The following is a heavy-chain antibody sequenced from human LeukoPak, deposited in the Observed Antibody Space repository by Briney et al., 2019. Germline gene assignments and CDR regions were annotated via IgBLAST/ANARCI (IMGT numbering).Heavy chain of an antibody. CDR3: ARATSSWYPY. Sequence: GGSLRLSCAASGFTFSSYGITWVRQAPGKGLEWVSSISGSGGNTYYADSVKGRFTISRDTSKNTLYVQMNSLRDEDTAIYYCARATSSWYPYWGQGTLVTVSS. CDR1: GFTFSSYG. CDR2: ISGSGGNT. V-gene: IGHV3-23*01. D-gene: IGHD6-13*01. J-gene: IGHJ4*02.